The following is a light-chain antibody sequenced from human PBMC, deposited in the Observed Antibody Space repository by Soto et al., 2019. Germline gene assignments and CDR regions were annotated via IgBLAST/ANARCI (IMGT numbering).Light chain of an antibody. CDR1: SSDIGSYNL. CDR3: CSYASSGVI. V-gene: IGLV2-23*01. CDR2: EGS. J-gene: IGLJ2*01. Sequence: QSVLTQPASVSGSPGQSITISCTGTSSDIGSYNLVSWYQQYPGKAPKLMIYEGSKRPSGVSNRFSGSKSGNKASLTISGVQAEDEADYYCCSYASSGVIFGGGTKLTVL.